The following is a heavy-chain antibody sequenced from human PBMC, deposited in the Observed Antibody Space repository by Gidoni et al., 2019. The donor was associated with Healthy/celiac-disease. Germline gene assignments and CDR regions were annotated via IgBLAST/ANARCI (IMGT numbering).Heavy chain of an antibody. CDR3: TRHVTMIVN. J-gene: IGHJ4*02. CDR1: GFTFSGSA. D-gene: IGHD3-22*01. CDR2: IRSKANSYAT. Sequence: EVQLVESGGGLVQPGGSLKLSCAASGFTFSGSAMHWVRQASGKGLELVGRIRSKANSYATAYAASVKGRFTISRDDSKNTAYLQMNSLKTEDTAVYYCTRHVTMIVNWGQGTLVTVSS. V-gene: IGHV3-73*02.